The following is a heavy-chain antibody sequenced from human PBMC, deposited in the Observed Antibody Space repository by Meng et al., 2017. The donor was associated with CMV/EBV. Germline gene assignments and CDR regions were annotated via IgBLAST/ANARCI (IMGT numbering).Heavy chain of an antibody. CDR2: IYGGGST. CDR1: GFTVSSNY. J-gene: IGHJ4*02. D-gene: IGHD4-17*01. CDR3: ARGATVTVEDY. Sequence: GESLKISCAASGFTVSSNYMSWVRQAPGKGLEWVSVIYGGGSTYYADSVKGRFTISRDNSKNTLYLQMNSLRAEDTAVYYCARGATVTVEDYWGQGTLVTVSS. V-gene: IGHV3-53*01.